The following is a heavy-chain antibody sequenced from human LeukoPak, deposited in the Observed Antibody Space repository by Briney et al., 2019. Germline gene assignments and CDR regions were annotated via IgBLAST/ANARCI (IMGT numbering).Heavy chain of an antibody. Sequence: GESLKISCKGSGYTFTNYWITWVRQMHGKGLEWMGSIDPSDSYTNYSPSFQGHVTISADKSVSTAYLQWSSLKASDTAMYYCARFLFDGNSRCFDYWGQGTLVTVSS. V-gene: IGHV5-10-1*01. CDR1: GYTFTNYW. CDR2: IDPSDSYT. D-gene: IGHD4-23*01. CDR3: ARFLFDGNSRCFDY. J-gene: IGHJ4*02.